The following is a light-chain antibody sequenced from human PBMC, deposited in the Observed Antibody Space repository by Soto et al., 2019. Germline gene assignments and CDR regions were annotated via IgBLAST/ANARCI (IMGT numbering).Light chain of an antibody. CDR1: QSFSGNY. CDR2: GSY. Sequence: EIVLTQSPGTLSFAPGERVTLSFRASQSFSGNYLTWYQHKPGQAPRLLIYGSYHRATGIPDRFSGSGSGTDFSLTITRLEPEDFAVYYCQQYGDSLSITFGQGTRLEIK. J-gene: IGKJ5*01. CDR3: QQYGDSLSIT. V-gene: IGKV3-20*01.